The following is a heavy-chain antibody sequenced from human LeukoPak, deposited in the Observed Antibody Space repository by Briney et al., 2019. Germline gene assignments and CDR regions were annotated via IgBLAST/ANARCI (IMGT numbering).Heavy chain of an antibody. Sequence: GGSLRLSCAASGFTSNCCAMSWVRQAPGKGLEWVSGISGSGGSTYYADSVKGRFTISRDNSKNTLYLQMNSLRAQDTAVYYCAHERYSSSWYDYWGQGTLVTVSS. V-gene: IGHV3-23*01. CDR1: GFTSNCCA. CDR3: AHERYSSSWYDY. D-gene: IGHD6-13*01. J-gene: IGHJ4*02. CDR2: ISGSGGST.